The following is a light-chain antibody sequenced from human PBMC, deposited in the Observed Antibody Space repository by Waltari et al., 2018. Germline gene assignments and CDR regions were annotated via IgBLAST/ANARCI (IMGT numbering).Light chain of an antibody. Sequence: QSVLTQPPSASGIPGQRVTISCSGRSSNIGSNYVSWYQHLPGMAPKLLFYRNKQRPSGVPDRFASSKSGTPASLAISGLGSEDEADYYCGAWDDTLRFVFGGGTRLTVL. V-gene: IGLV1-47*01. J-gene: IGLJ2*01. CDR3: GAWDDTLRFV. CDR2: RNK. CDR1: SSNIGSNY.